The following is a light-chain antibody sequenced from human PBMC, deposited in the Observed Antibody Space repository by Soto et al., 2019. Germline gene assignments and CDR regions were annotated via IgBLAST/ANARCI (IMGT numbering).Light chain of an antibody. CDR3: SSYTSSNTVL. Sequence: QSVLTQPASVSGSPGQSITISCTGTSSDVGTYDFVSWYQQHPGKAPKLMIYDVSNRPAGVSYRFSGSKYGDTASLSISGLQAEDDDVYYCSSYTSSNTVLFGGGTKLTVL. V-gene: IGLV2-14*01. J-gene: IGLJ2*01. CDR1: SSDVGTYDF. CDR2: DVS.